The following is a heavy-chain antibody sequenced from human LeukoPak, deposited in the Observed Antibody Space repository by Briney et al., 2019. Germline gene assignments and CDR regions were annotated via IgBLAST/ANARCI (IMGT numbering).Heavy chain of an antibody. D-gene: IGHD6-6*01. Sequence: PGECLRLPCAASGFTFSSYAMNWVRQAPGKRLEWVSAISGSGDNTYYAYSVKGRFTSSRDNSKNTRYMEMNSLRAEDTAVYYCAKGGRGSIATRPDYWGQGTLVTVSS. J-gene: IGHJ4*02. CDR1: GFTFSSYA. CDR2: ISGSGDNT. CDR3: AKGGRGSIATRPDY. V-gene: IGHV3-23*01.